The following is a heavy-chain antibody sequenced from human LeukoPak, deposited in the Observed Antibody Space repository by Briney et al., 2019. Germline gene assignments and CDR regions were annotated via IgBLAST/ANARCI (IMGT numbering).Heavy chain of an antibody. CDR3: ARIYCSGGSCYPDGYFDY. D-gene: IGHD2-15*01. CDR1: GYTFTSYY. CDR2: INPSGGST. Sequence: ASVKVSCKASGYTFTSYYMHWVRQAPGQGLEWMGIINPSGGSTSYAQKFQGRVTMTRDTSTSTVYMELSSLRSEDTAVYYCARIYCSGGSCYPDGYFDYWGQGTLVTVSS. J-gene: IGHJ4*02. V-gene: IGHV1-46*01.